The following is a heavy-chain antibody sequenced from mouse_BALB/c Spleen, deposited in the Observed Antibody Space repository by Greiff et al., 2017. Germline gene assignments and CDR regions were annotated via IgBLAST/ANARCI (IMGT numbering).Heavy chain of an antibody. Sequence: EADGGLVQPKGSLKLSCAASGFTFNTNAMNWVHQAPGKGLEWVARIRSKSNNYATYYADSVKDRFTISRDDSQSMLYLQMNNLKTEDTAMYYCVREVGYFDYWGQGTTLTVSS. D-gene: IGHD1-1*02. V-gene: IGHV10S3*01. J-gene: IGHJ2*01. CDR1: GFTFNTNA. CDR2: IRSKSNNYAT. CDR3: VREVGYFDY.